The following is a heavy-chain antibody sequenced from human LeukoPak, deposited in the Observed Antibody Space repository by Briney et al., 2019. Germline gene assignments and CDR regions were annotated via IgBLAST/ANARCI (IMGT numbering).Heavy chain of an antibody. CDR1: GFTFSSYG. CDR2: ISGSGGST. Sequence: GGSLRLSCAASGFTFSSYGMSWVRQAPGKGLEWVSAISGSGGSTYYADSVKGRFTISRDNSKNTLNLQMNSLRVEDTAVYYCAKDPGDYTTFDYWGQGTLVTVSS. V-gene: IGHV3-23*01. J-gene: IGHJ4*02. D-gene: IGHD4-17*01. CDR3: AKDPGDYTTFDY.